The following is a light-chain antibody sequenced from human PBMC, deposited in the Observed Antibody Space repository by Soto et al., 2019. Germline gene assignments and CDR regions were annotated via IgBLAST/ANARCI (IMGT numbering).Light chain of an antibody. V-gene: IGKV3-15*01. J-gene: IGKJ5*01. CDR3: QQYNNWRFS. CDR1: QGVPTN. CDR2: YVS. Sequence: EIVMTQSPGTLSVSPGERATLSCRAGQGVPTNFAWYQQKSGQSPRLLIYYVSIRATVGPARFSGTGSETDFTLTISGLQSEDSAVYFCQQYNNWRFSFGQGTRLEIK.